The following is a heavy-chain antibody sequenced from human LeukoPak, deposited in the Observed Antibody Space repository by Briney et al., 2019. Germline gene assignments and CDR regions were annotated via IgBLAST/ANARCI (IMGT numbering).Heavy chain of an antibody. D-gene: IGHD3-10*01. V-gene: IGHV4-31*03. CDR2: IYNSGSA. J-gene: IGHJ3*02. CDR1: GASISSGIYF. CDR3: ARHYKTDDAFDI. Sequence: SETLSLTCTVSGASISSGIYFWSWIRPHPGKFLEWIGYIYNSGSAYYNPSLKSRVIISVDTSKNQFSLKLSSVTAADTAVYHCARHYKTDDAFDIWGQGTMVTVSS.